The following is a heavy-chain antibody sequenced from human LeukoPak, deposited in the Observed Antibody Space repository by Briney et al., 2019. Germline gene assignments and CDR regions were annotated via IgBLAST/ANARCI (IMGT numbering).Heavy chain of an antibody. D-gene: IGHD6-13*01. J-gene: IGHJ6*03. CDR1: GFTFSSYA. V-gene: IGHV3-23*01. Sequence: GGSLRLSCAASGFTFSSYAMSWVRQAPGKGLEWVSAISGSGGSTYYADSVKGRFTISRDNSKNTLYLQMNSLRAEDTAVYYCAKEGGSSWYSYYYYMDVWGKGTTVTVSS. CDR3: AKEGGSSWYSYYYYMDV. CDR2: ISGSGGST.